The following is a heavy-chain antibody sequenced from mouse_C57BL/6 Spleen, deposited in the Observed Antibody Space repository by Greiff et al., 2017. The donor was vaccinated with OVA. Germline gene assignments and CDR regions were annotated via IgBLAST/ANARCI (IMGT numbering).Heavy chain of an antibody. J-gene: IGHJ4*01. CDR3: ARYDDYDDGGDYYAMDY. CDR1: GYTFTDYN. D-gene: IGHD2-4*01. CDR2: INPNNGGT. Sequence: VQLQQSGPELVKPGASVKIPCKASGYTFTDYNMDWVKQSHGKSLEWIGDINPNNGGTIYNQKFKGKATLTVDKSSSTAYMELRSLTSEDTAVYYCARYDDYDDGGDYYAMDYWGQGTSVTVSS. V-gene: IGHV1-18*01.